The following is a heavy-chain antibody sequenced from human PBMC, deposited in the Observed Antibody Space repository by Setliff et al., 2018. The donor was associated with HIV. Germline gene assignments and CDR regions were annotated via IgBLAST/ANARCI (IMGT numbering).Heavy chain of an antibody. D-gene: IGHD2-2*01. CDR2: IIPILGIA. CDR3: ASGLGYCSSTSCYENWFDP. CDR1: GGTFSSYA. Sequence: GASVKVSCKASGGTFSSYAISWVRQAPGQGLEWMGGIIPILGIANYAQKFQGRVTITADKSTSTAYMELSSLRSEDTAVYYCASGLGYCSSTSCYENWFDPWAREPWSPSPQ. J-gene: IGHJ5*02. V-gene: IGHV1-69*10.